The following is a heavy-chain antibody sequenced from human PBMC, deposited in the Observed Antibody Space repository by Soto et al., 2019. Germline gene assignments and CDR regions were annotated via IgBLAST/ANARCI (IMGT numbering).Heavy chain of an antibody. CDR2: INAGNGNT. J-gene: IGHJ4*02. CDR1: GYTFTSYA. CDR3: AGGYSSGWYVYYFDY. Sequence: QVQLVQSGAEVKKPGASVKVSCKASGYTFTSYAMHWVRQAPGQRLEWMGWINAGNGNTKYSQKFQRRVTITRDTSASTAYMELSSLRSEDTAVYYCAGGYSSGWYVYYFDYWGQGTLVTVSS. V-gene: IGHV1-3*01. D-gene: IGHD6-19*01.